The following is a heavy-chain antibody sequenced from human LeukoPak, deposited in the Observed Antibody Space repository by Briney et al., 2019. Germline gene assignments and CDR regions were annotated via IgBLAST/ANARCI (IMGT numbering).Heavy chain of an antibody. J-gene: IGHJ4*02. Sequence: ASVKVSCKASGYSFTSYGITWVRQAPGQGLEWMGWISGYNGNTNYAQKLQGRVTMTTDTSTSTAYMELRSLRSDDTAVYYCARDARTALYDSSGYYFHYWGQGTLVTVPS. D-gene: IGHD3-22*01. V-gene: IGHV1-18*01. CDR1: GYSFTSYG. CDR2: ISGYNGNT. CDR3: ARDARTALYDSSGYYFHY.